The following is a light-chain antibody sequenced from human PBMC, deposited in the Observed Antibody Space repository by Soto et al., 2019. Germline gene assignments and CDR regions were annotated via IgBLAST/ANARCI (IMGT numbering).Light chain of an antibody. CDR2: LEGSGSY. V-gene: IGLV4-60*03. J-gene: IGLJ2*01. CDR3: ETWDSSTRV. CDR1: SGHSSNI. Sequence: QLVLTQSSSASGSLGSSVKLTCTLSSGHSSNIIAWHQQQPGKAPRYLMKLEGSGSYNKGSGVPARFSGSSSGADRYLTISNLQSEDEADYYCETWDSSTRVFGGGTKLTVL.